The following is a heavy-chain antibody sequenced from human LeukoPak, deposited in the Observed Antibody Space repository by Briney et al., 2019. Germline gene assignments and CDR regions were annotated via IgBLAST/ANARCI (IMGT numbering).Heavy chain of an antibody. V-gene: IGHV1-2*02. Sequence: EASVKVSCKASGYTFTGYYMHWVRQAPGQGLEWMGWINPNSGGTNYAQKFQGRVTMTRDTSISTAYMELSRLRSDDTAVYYCARDVNSYDFWSGYSGAFDIWGQGTMVTVSS. J-gene: IGHJ3*02. CDR1: GYTFTGYY. CDR2: INPNSGGT. D-gene: IGHD3-3*01. CDR3: ARDVNSYDFWSGYSGAFDI.